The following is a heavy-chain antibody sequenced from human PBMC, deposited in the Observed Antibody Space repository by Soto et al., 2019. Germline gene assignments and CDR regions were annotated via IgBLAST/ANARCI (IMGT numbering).Heavy chain of an antibody. Sequence: GASVKVSCKASGGTFSSYAISWVRQAPGQGLEWMGGIIPIFGTANYAQKFQGRVTITADESTSTAYMELSSLRSEDTAVYYCARFFVPSKDYYDSSGYYYDAPYYFDYWGQGTLVTVSS. CDR3: ARFFVPSKDYYDSSGYYYDAPYYFDY. CDR2: IIPIFGTA. V-gene: IGHV1-69*13. J-gene: IGHJ4*02. CDR1: GGTFSSYA. D-gene: IGHD3-22*01.